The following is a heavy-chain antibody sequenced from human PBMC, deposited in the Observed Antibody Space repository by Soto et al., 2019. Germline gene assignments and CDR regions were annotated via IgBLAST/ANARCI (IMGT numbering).Heavy chain of an antibody. CDR2: ISAYNGNT. J-gene: IGHJ4*02. V-gene: IGHV1-18*01. D-gene: IGHD6-25*01. CDR3: ARVSTVTYSSGWADPIFDY. CDR1: GYTFTSYG. Sequence: ASVKVSCKASGYTFTSYGISWVRQAPGQGLECMGWISAYNGNTNYAQKLQGRVTMTTDTSTSTAYMELRSLRSDDTAVYYCARVSTVTYSSGWADPIFDYWSQRTLVTVSS.